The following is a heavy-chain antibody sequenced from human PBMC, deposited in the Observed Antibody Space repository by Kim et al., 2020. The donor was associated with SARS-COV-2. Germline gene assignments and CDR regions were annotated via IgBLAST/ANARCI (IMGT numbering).Heavy chain of an antibody. D-gene: IGHD6-13*01. V-gene: IGHV3-21*01. J-gene: IGHJ6*02. CDR2: ISSSSSYI. CDR3: ARQIRAAADTTYYYYYGMYV. CDR1: GFTFSSYS. Sequence: GGSLRLSCAASGFTFSSYSMNWVRQAPGKGLEWVSSISSSSSYIYYADSVKGRFTISRDNAKNSLYLQMNSLRAEDTAVYYCARQIRAAADTTYYYYYGMYVWGQGTTVTVSS.